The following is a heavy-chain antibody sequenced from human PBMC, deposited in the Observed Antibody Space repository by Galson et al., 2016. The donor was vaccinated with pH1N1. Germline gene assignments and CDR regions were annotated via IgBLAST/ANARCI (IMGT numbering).Heavy chain of an antibody. J-gene: IGHJ4*02. Sequence: SLRLSCAASGSTFGDYGMTWVRQAPGKGLEWVASINYIGGNIAYADSMKGRFTISRDNAKSSLYLQMNSLRAEDTALYYCARRPGIAVPGLLDFWGQGTLVIVSS. CDR1: GSTFGDYG. CDR3: ARRPGIAVPGLLDF. D-gene: IGHD6-19*01. CDR2: INYIGGNI. V-gene: IGHV3-20*04.